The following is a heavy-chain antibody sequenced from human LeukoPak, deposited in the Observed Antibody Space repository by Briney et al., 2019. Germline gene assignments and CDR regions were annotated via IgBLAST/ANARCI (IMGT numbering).Heavy chain of an antibody. CDR1: GGTFISYV. V-gene: IGHV1-69*10. CDR2: AIPFLGTA. D-gene: IGHD1-26*01. Sequence: ASVKVSCKASGGTFISYVISWVRQAPGQGLEWMGGAIPFLGTANYAQKFQDRITITAEKSTTTTYMELRSLRSDDTAIYYCAILGTVPNWGQGTQITVSS. CDR3: AILGTVPN. J-gene: IGHJ4*02.